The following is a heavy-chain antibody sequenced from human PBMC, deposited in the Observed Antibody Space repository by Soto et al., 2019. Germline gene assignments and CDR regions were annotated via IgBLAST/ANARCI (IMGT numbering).Heavy chain of an antibody. CDR2: IYSSGTT. CDR1: GGSISRYY. V-gene: IGHV4-59*01. D-gene: IGHD3-3*01. CDR3: ATEYYDFWSVTFSYYGMDV. Sequence: SETLSLTCSVSGGSISRYYWTWIRQPPGRGLEWVGNIYSSGTTNYNPSLKSRVTISIDTSKKKVSLKLNDVTAADTAVYFCATEYYDFWSVTFSYYGMDVWGQGTKVTVSS. J-gene: IGHJ6*02.